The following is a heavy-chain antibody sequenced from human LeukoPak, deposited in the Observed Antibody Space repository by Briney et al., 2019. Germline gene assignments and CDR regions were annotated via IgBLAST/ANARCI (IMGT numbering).Heavy chain of an antibody. CDR3: ARAPPVWGIAAAGTYFDY. V-gene: IGHV1-69*13. Sequence: SVKVSCKASGGTFSSYAISWVRQAPGQGLEWMGGIIPIFGTANYAQTLQCRVTITADESTSTSYIELSSLRSEDTAVYYCARAPPVWGIAAAGTYFDYWGQGTLVTVSS. CDR2: IIPIFGTA. J-gene: IGHJ4*02. D-gene: IGHD6-13*01. CDR1: GGTFSSYA.